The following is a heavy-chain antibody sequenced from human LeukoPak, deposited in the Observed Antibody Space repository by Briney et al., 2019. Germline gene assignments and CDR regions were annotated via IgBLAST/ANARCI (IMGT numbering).Heavy chain of an antibody. J-gene: IGHJ4*02. CDR2: TSSSSSFI. V-gene: IGHV3-21*04. D-gene: IGHD2-21*02. CDR3: ARDPRAYCGGDCYSSGY. Sequence: PGGSLRLSCAASGFTFSSYTMNWVRQAPGKGLEWVSSTSSSSSFIYYADSVKGRFTISRDNAKNSLYLQMNSLRAEDTAVYYCARDPRAYCGGDCYSSGYWGQGTLVTVSS. CDR1: GFTFSSYT.